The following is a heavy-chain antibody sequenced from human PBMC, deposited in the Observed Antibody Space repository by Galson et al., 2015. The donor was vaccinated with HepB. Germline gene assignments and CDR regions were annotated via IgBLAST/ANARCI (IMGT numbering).Heavy chain of an antibody. D-gene: IGHD5-12*01. V-gene: IGHV3-49*03. CDR2: ISSKAYGGTT. CDR1: DYT. J-gene: IGHJ4*02. Sequence: DYTMSWLRQAPGKGLEWVGSISSKAYGGTTEYVASVKRRFTISRHDSKSIAYLQIKSLKTEDTAVYYCTGDRKRGYGPFDYWGQGTLVTVSS. CDR3: TGDRKRGYGPFDY.